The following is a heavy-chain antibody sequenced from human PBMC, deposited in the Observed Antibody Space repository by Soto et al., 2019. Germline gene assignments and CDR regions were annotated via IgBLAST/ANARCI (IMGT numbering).Heavy chain of an antibody. V-gene: IGHV1-24*01. J-gene: IGHJ5*02. D-gene: IGHD2-2*01. CDR3: ATGGIGSCISTSCQRYTWVDP. Sequence: QVQLVQSGAEVKKPGASVKVSCKGSGYTLTESSMNWVRQAPGKGLEWMGGLAPEDGETIYSQKVQGRVTTTEDTTTDTAYIELSRLRSEATAVYYCATGGIGSCISTSCQRYTWVDPWGQGTLVTVSS. CDR2: LAPEDGET. CDR1: GYTLTESS.